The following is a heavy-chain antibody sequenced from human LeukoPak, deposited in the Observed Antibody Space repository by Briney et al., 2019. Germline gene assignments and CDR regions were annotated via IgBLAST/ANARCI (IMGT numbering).Heavy chain of an antibody. CDR1: GFTFSNYW. J-gene: IGHJ5*02. Sequence: PGGSLRLSCAASGFTFSNYWMHWVRHAPGKGLVWVSRINTDGSSTDYGDSVKGRFTISRDNAKNTLYLQMNSLRAEDTAIYYCTRDSSGWYFNWFGPFGQGTLFTVSS. D-gene: IGHD6-19*01. CDR2: INTDGSST. V-gene: IGHV3-74*01. CDR3: TRDSSGWYFNWFGP.